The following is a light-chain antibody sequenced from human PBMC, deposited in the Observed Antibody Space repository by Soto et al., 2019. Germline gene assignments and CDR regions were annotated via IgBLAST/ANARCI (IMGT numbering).Light chain of an antibody. CDR2: GAS. J-gene: IGKJ1*01. V-gene: IGKV3-15*01. CDR3: QQYNNWPRT. Sequence: EVVMTQSPATLSVSPGERATLSCRACQSVDSNLAWYQQKPGQAPRLLIFGASTRATGIPVRFSGSGSGTEFTLTISSLQSEDFAVYYCQQYNNWPRTFGQGTKVEIK. CDR1: QSVDSN.